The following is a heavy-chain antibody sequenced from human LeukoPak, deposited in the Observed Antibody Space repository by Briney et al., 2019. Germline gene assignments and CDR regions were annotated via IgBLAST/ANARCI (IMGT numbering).Heavy chain of an antibody. CDR2: IYYSGST. Sequence: SETLSLTCTVSGGSLSSSSYYWGWIRQPPGKGLEWIGSIYYSGSTYYNPSLKSRVTISVDTSKNQFSLKLSSVTAADTAVYYCASSSTSRGVIYYYYMDVWGKGTTVTISS. CDR3: ASSSTSRGVIYYYYMDV. V-gene: IGHV4-39*01. CDR1: GGSLSSSSYY. J-gene: IGHJ6*03. D-gene: IGHD2-2*01.